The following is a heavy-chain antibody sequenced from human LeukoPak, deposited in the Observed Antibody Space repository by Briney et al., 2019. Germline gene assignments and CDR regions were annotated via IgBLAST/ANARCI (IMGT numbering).Heavy chain of an antibody. CDR1: GTIFTGSW. CDR2: IYPSDSDA. V-gene: IGHV5-51*01. J-gene: IGHJ3*01. CDR3: ARGVPAGMYDAFDV. Sequence: GASLQISCKGSGTIFTGSWIGWVRQLPGKGLGWMGVIYPSDSDARYSPSFQGQVTISADKSISTAYLQWTTLKASDTAMYYCARGVPAGMYDAFDVWGQGTMVNVSS. D-gene: IGHD1-14*01.